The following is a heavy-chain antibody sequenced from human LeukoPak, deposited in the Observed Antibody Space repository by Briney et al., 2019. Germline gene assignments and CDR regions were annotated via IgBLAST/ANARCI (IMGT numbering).Heavy chain of an antibody. Sequence: GGSLRLSCAASGFTFSSYSMNWVRQAPGKGLEWVSYISSSSSTIYYADSVKGRFTISRDNAKNSLYLQMNSLRAEDTAVYYCARARWLQFLRFDYWGQGTLVTVSS. CDR3: ARARWLQFLRFDY. CDR1: GFTFSSYS. CDR2: ISSSSSTI. J-gene: IGHJ4*02. D-gene: IGHD5-24*01. V-gene: IGHV3-48*01.